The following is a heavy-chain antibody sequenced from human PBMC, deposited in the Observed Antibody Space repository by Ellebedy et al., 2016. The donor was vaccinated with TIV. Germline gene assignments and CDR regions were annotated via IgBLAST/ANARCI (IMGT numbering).Heavy chain of an antibody. Sequence: GESLKISCAGSGFTVSSYYMTWVRQAPAKGLEWVSVIYRGGGTYYADSVKGRFTISRDNSKNTLYLQMNSLRAEDTAVYYCARELGGSGGSDFDYWGQGTLVTVSS. CDR1: GFTVSSYY. D-gene: IGHD2-15*01. CDR2: IYRGGGT. V-gene: IGHV3-53*01. J-gene: IGHJ4*02. CDR3: ARELGGSGGSDFDY.